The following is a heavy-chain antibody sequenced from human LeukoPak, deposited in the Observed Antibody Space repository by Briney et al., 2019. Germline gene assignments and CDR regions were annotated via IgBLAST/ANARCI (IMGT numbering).Heavy chain of an antibody. J-gene: IGHJ4*02. D-gene: IGHD6-13*01. V-gene: IGHV4-4*07. CDR3: ARDRQEAGVRVSSFEY. Sequence: SETLSLTCTVSGGSVSSNYWSWIRQPAGKGLEWIGRLYSGVSNQYNPSNQYNPSLKSRVSISADTSRNQFSLTLNSVTAADTATYYCARDRQEAGVRVSSFEYWGQGTPVTVSS. CDR1: GGSVSSNY. CDR2: LYSGVSNQYNPSN.